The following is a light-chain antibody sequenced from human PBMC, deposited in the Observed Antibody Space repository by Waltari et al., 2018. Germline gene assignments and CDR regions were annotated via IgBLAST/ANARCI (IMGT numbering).Light chain of an antibody. V-gene: IGLV1-47*01. CDR1: SSNIGSNY. Sequence: QSVLTQPPSASGTPGQRVTISCSGSSSNIGSNYVYWYQQLPGTAPKLLIYRNNDRPSGVPDRFAGFKSGTSASLAICGRRSEDEADYYCAAWDDSLSGWVFGGGTKLTVL. J-gene: IGLJ3*02. CDR3: AAWDDSLSGWV. CDR2: RNN.